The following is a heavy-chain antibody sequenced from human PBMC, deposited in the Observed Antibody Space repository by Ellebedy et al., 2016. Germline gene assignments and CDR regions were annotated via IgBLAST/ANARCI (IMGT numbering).Heavy chain of an antibody. CDR2: FFWRTSIV. D-gene: IGHD1-14*01. CDR3: VEDGGPGGAEH. J-gene: IGHJ4*02. CDR1: GSTFEDNS. Sequence: GGSLRLSXSASGSTFEDNSIHWVSQAPGKGLEWVSGFFWRTSIVDYADSGKGRFTFSRANDKNSLYLQMNSLRPEDTGLYYCVEDGGPGGAEHWGQGTLVTVSS. V-gene: IGHV3-9*01.